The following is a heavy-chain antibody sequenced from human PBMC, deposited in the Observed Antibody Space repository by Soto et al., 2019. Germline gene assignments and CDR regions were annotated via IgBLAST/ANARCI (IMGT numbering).Heavy chain of an antibody. CDR3: ASSRREAVAGYTLDN. D-gene: IGHD6-13*01. V-gene: IGHV4-59*01. CDR2: VYNSGST. J-gene: IGHJ4*02. CDR1: GGSISSNY. Sequence: WETLSLTCTVSGGSISSNYWTWIRRPPGKGLEWIGYVYNSGSTNYNPSLKSRVTISEDTSKSQFSLKVNSMTAADTAVYYCASSRREAVAGYTLDNWGQGILVTVPQ.